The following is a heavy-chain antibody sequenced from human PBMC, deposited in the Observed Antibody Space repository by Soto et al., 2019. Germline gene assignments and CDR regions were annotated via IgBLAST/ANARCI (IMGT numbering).Heavy chain of an antibody. J-gene: IGHJ4*02. D-gene: IGHD3-3*01. Sequence: SETLSLTCTVSGGSISSDSSYWSWIRQRPGMGLEWIGYIFYSGAFYYTPSLRGRVMSLADTSKNHFTLRLSSVTAADTAVYYCARAPETPSKFGVAQPDLYYSSGQGTHDPGSS. V-gene: IGHV4-31*03. CDR2: IFYSGAF. CDR1: GGSISSDSSY. CDR3: ARAPETPSKFGVAQPDLYYS.